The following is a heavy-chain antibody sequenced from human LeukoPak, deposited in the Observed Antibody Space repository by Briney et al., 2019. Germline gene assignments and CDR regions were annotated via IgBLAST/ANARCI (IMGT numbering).Heavy chain of an antibody. D-gene: IGHD5-24*01. CDR1: GGSFSGYY. CDR3: AAGPRWAGPRDY. V-gene: IGHV4-34*01. J-gene: IGHJ4*02. Sequence: SEALSLTCAVYGGSFSGYYWSWIRQPPGKGLEWIGEINHSGSTNYNPSLKSRVTISVDTSKNQFSLKLSSVTAADTAVYYCAAGPRWAGPRDYWGQGTLVTVSS. CDR2: INHSGST.